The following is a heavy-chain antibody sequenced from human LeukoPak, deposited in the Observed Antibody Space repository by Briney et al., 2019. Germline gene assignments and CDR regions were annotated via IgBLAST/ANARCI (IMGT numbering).Heavy chain of an antibody. D-gene: IGHD6-13*01. CDR3: ARGGSSSFDY. V-gene: IGHV4-39*07. J-gene: IGHJ4*02. Sequence: MAGGSLRLSCAASGFTFSSYSMNWVRQAPGKGLEWIGSIYYSGSTYYNPSLKSRVTISVDTSKNQFSLKLSSVAAADTAVYYCARGGSSSFDYWGQGTLVTVSS. CDR2: IYYSGST. CDR1: GFTFSSYS.